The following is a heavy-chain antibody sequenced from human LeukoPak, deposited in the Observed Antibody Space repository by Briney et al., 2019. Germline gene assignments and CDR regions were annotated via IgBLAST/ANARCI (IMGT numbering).Heavy chain of an antibody. CDR2: IYYSGST. CDR1: GGSISSYY. D-gene: IGHD6-19*01. CDR3: ARAEGVAVADWYDP. Sequence: TETLSLTCTVSGGSISSYYWSWIRQPPGKGLEWIGYIYYSGSTNYDPSLKSRVTISVDRSKNQFSLKLSSVTAADTAVYYCARAEGVAVADWYDPWGQGTLVTVSS. V-gene: IGHV4-59*01. J-gene: IGHJ5*02.